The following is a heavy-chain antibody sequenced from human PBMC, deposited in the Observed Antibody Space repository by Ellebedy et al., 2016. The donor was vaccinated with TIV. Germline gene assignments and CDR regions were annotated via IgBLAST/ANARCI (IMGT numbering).Heavy chain of an antibody. CDR2: INPSGGST. J-gene: IGHJ4*02. D-gene: IGHD3-3*01. CDR3: ARSSFGRGYYGSIDY. CDR1: GYTFTSYY. V-gene: IGHV1-46*04. Sequence: AASVKVSCKASGYTFTSYYMHWVRQAPGQGLEWMGIINPSGGSTSYAQKLQGRVTMTRDTSTSTVYMELSSLRSEDTAVYYCARSSFGRGYYGSIDYWGQGTLVTVSS.